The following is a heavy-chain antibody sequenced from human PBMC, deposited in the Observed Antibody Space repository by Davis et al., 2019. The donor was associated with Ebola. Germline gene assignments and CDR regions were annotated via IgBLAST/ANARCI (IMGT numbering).Heavy chain of an antibody. CDR1: GYTFTTYG. V-gene: IGHV1-18*01. D-gene: IGHD2-2*02. CDR2: ISGYSGNT. J-gene: IGHJ3*01. CDR3: AREAPGVCASCYMSALDV. Sequence: ASVKVSCKASGYTFTTYGISWVRQAPGQGLEWVGWISGYSGNTNYAESLQGRVTMTTDTSTNTAYMEVRSLRADDTAVYYCAREAPGVCASCYMSALDVWGQGTMVTVSS.